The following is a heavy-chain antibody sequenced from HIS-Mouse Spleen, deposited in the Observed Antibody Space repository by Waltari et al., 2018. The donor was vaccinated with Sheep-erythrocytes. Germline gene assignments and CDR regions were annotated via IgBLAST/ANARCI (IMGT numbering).Heavy chain of an antibody. J-gene: IGHJ4*02. V-gene: IGHV3-30-3*01. Sequence: QVQLVESGGGVVQPGRSLRLSCAASGFTFSSYAMHWVRQAPGKGLEWGAVISYDGSNKYYADSVKGRFTISRDNSKNTLYLQMNSLRAEDTAVYYCARVPRYSSSWYYFDYWGQGTLVTVSS. CDR2: ISYDGSNK. CDR3: ARVPRYSSSWYYFDY. D-gene: IGHD6-13*01. CDR1: GFTFSSYA.